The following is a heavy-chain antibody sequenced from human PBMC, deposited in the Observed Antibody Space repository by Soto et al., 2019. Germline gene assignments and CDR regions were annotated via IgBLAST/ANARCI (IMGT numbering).Heavy chain of an antibody. Sequence: PSETLSLTCTVSGGSISSYYWSWIRQPPGKGLEWIGYIYYSGSTNYNPSLKSRVTISVDTSKNQFSLKLSSVTAADTAVYYCAREYRTTVIPDAFDIWGQGTMVT. D-gene: IGHD4-17*01. V-gene: IGHV4-59*01. CDR1: GGSISSYY. CDR2: IYYSGST. CDR3: AREYRTTVIPDAFDI. J-gene: IGHJ3*02.